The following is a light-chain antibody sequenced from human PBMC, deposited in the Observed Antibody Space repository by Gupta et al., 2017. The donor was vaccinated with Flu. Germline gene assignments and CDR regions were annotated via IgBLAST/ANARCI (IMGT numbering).Light chain of an antibody. CDR2: DAS. J-gene: IGKJ3*01. CDR1: QTINTN. Sequence: DRVVTQSPATLSVSPGERATFSCRASQTINTNLAWYQQKPGQAPRLLIYDASTRATDIPARFSGSGSGTEFTLTISSLQSEDFAVYYCQQYNDWPPIFTFGPGTKLEIK. V-gene: IGKV3-15*01. CDR3: QQYNDWPPIFT.